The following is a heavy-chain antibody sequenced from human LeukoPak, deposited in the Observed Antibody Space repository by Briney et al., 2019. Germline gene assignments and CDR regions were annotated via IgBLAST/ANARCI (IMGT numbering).Heavy chain of an antibody. V-gene: IGHV1-2*02. CDR1: GYTFTGSY. J-gene: IGHJ4*02. CDR2: VNPNTGAT. CDR3: ARYTSPSKFDY. D-gene: IGHD2-2*01. Sequence: GASVKVSCKASGYTFTGSYIHWLRQAPGQGLEWMGWVNPNTGATNYAQKFQGRVTMTRDTSVSTAYMELNRLKSDGTAMFYCARYTSPSKFDYWGQGTLVTVSS.